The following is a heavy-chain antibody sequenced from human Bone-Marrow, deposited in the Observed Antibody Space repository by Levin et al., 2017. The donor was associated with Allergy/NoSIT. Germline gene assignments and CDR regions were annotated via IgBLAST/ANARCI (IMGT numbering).Heavy chain of an antibody. CDR1: GFTVSSNY. CDR2: IYSGGST. D-gene: IGHD3-10*01. CDR3: ARGWFGELLSH. J-gene: IGHJ4*02. V-gene: IGHV3-53*01. Sequence: GESLKISCAASGFTVSSNYMSWVRQAPGKGPEWVSVIYSGGSTYYADSVKGRFTISRDNSKNTLYLQMNSLRAEDTAVYYCARGWFGELLSHWGQGNLVTVSS.